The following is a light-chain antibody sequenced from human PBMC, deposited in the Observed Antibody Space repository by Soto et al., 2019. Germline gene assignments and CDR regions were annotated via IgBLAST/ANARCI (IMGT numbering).Light chain of an antibody. CDR2: NTN. V-gene: IGLV1-44*01. J-gene: IGLJ3*02. Sequence: QSVLTQPPSASGTPGQRVTISCSGSSSNIGSNPVNWYQQFPGTAPKLLIYNTNQRPSGVPDRFSAFKYGTSASLAISGLQSEDEADYYCAAWNDILNGWVFGGGTKLTVL. CDR1: SSNIGSNP. CDR3: AAWNDILNGWV.